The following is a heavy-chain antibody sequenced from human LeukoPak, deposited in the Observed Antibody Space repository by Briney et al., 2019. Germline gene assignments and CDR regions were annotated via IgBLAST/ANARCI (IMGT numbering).Heavy chain of an antibody. V-gene: IGHV4-38-2*01. J-gene: IGHJ4*02. CDR3: AEVERRNY. D-gene: IGHD1-1*01. Sequence: PSGTLSLTCAVSGYSISSGYYWGWIRQPPGKGLEWIGSIYHSGSTYYNPSLKSRVTISVDTSKNQFSLKLRSVTAADTAVYYCAEVERRNYWGQGTLVTVSS. CDR2: IYHSGST. CDR1: GYSISSGYY.